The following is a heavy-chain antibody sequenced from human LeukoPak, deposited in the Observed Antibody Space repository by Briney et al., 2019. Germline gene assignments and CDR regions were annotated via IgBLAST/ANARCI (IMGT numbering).Heavy chain of an antibody. CDR1: GGSISTYY. CDR3: ARGLGWGSSSWYDAFDI. V-gene: IGHV4-59*01. Sequence: SETLSLTCTVSGGSISTYYWSWIRQPPGKGLEYIGYIYYSGSTNYNPSLKSRVTMSLDTSKNQFSLKLSSVTAADTAVYYCARGLGWGSSSWYDAFDIWGQGTMVTVSS. J-gene: IGHJ3*02. D-gene: IGHD6-13*01. CDR2: IYYSGST.